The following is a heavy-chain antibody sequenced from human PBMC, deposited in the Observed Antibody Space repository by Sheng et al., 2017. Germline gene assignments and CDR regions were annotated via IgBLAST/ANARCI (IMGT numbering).Heavy chain of an antibody. Sequence: QVQLVESGGGVVQPGRSLRLSCAASGFTFSSYAMHWVRQAPGKGLEWVAVISYDGSNKYYADSVKGRFTISRDNSKNTLYLQMNSLRAEDTAVYYCAREGYYYDSSGTQYYYYGMDVWGQ. D-gene: IGHD3-22*01. V-gene: IGHV3-30*01. CDR1: GFTFSSYA. J-gene: IGHJ6*02. CDR3: AREGYYYDSSGTQYYYYGMDV. CDR2: ISYDGSNK.